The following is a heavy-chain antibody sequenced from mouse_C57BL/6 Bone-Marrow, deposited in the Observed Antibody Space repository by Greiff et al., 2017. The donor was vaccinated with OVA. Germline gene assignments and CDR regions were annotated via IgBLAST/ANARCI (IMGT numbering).Heavy chain of an antibody. CDR3: ARSYYDLCY. CDR2: IDPSDSYT. D-gene: IGHD2-4*01. CDR1: GYTFTSYW. V-gene: IGHV1-50*01. J-gene: IGHJ2*01. Sequence: VKLQQPGAELVKPGASVKLSCKASGYTFTSYWMQWVKQRPGQGLEWIGEIDPSDSYTNYNQKFKSKATLTVDTSSSTAYMQLSSLTSEDSAVYYCARSYYDLCYWGQGTTLTVSS.